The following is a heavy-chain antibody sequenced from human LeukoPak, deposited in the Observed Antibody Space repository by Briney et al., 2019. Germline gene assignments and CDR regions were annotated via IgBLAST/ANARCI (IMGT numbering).Heavy chain of an antibody. J-gene: IGHJ4*02. Sequence: PSETLSLTCTVSGGSISSYYWSWIRQPAGKGLEWIGRIYTSGSTNYNPSLKSRVTISVDTSKNQFSLKLSSVTAADTAVYYCARGYSSGWFSPPFDYWGPGTLVTVSS. D-gene: IGHD6-19*01. CDR3: ARGYSSGWFSPPFDY. CDR2: IYTSGST. CDR1: GGSISSYY. V-gene: IGHV4-4*07.